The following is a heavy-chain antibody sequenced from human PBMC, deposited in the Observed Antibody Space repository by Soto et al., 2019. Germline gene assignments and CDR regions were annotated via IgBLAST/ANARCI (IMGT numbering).Heavy chain of an antibody. Sequence: SETQSLTGAVSDCSISSGGYSWSWIRQPPGKGLEWIGYNPSLRSRVTISIDTSKNQLSLNLRSVSAADTAVYYCARGRREFDARGQGTPVT. CDR1: DCSISSGGYS. CDR3: ARGRREFDA. J-gene: IGHJ5*02. V-gene: IGHV4-30-2*01.